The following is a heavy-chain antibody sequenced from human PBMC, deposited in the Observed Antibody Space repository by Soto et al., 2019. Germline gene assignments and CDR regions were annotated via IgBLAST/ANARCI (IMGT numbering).Heavy chain of an antibody. D-gene: IGHD1-26*01. V-gene: IGHV3-66*01. CDR1: GFTVSSNY. CDR2: IYSAGNT. J-gene: IGHJ6*02. Sequence: EVQLVESGGDLVQPGGSLRLSCAASGFTVSSNYMSWVRQAPGKGLEWISIIYSAGNTYYADSVKGRFTISRDNSKNTPYLQMNSLGAEDTAVYYGERDFVVGGPTINYYYGMDVWSQGATVTVSS. CDR3: ERDFVVGGPTINYYYGMDV.